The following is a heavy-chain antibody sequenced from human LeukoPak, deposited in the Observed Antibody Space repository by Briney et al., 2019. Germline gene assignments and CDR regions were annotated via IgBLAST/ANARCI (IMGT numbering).Heavy chain of an antibody. CDR1: GFTFSSYA. CDR2: ISYDGSNK. J-gene: IGHJ5*02. Sequence: GGSLRLSCAASGFTFSSYAMHWVRQAPGKGLGGVAVISYDGSNKYYADSVKGRFTISRDNSKNTLYLQMNSLRAEDTAVYYCARDAVDIVVVVAASNWFDPWGQGTLVTVSS. V-gene: IGHV3-30*04. D-gene: IGHD2-15*01. CDR3: ARDAVDIVVVVAASNWFDP.